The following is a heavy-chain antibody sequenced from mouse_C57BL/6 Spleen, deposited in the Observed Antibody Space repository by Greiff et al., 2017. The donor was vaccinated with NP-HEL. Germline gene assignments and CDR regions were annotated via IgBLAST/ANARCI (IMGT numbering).Heavy chain of an antibody. J-gene: IGHJ2*01. V-gene: IGHV1-15*01. CDR3: TRGGLWEPLGDYFDD. CDR2: IDPETGGT. CDR1: GYTFTDYE. D-gene: IGHD2-1*01. Sequence: VQLQESGAELVRPGASVTLSCKASGYTFTDYEMHWVKQTPVHGLEWIGAIDPETGGTAYNQKFKGKAILTADKSSSTAYMELRSLTSEDSAVYYCTRGGLWEPLGDYFDDWGQGTTLTVAS.